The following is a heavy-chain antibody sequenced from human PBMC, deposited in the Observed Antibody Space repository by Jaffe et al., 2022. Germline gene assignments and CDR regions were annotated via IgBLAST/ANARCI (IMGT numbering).Heavy chain of an antibody. CDR3: ATWYYDSIGDYEGHFDY. CDR1: GYSISSGYY. J-gene: IGHJ4*02. Sequence: QVQLQESGPGLVKPSETLSLTCAVSGYSISSGYYWGWIRQPPGKGLEWIGSFHHTGTTYYNPSLKSRLTISRDTSKNQFSLKLTSVTAADTAVYYCATWYYDSIGDYEGHFDYWGQGTLVTVSS. D-gene: IGHD3-22*01. V-gene: IGHV4-38-2*01. CDR2: FHHTGTT.